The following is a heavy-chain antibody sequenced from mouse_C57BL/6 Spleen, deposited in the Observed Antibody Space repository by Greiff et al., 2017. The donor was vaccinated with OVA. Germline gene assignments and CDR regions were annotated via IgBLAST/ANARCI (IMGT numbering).Heavy chain of an antibody. V-gene: IGHV5-16*01. J-gene: IGHJ4*01. Sequence: EVHLVESEGGLVQPGSSMKLSCTASGFTFSDYYMAWVRQVPEKGLEWVANINYDGSSTYYLDSLKSRFIISRDNAKNILYLQMSSLKSEDTATYYCARGAYYSYYYAMDYWGQGTSVTVSS. CDR1: GFTFSDYY. CDR2: INYDGSST. D-gene: IGHD2-12*01. CDR3: ARGAYYSYYYAMDY.